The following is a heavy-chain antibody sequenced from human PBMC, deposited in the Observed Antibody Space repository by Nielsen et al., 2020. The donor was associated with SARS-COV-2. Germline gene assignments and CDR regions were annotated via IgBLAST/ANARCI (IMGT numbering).Heavy chain of an antibody. D-gene: IGHD3-22*01. J-gene: IGHJ4*02. CDR3: ARGSGYGASFDY. V-gene: IGHV3-30-3*01. CDR2: ISYDGSNK. CDR1: GFTFNDYY. Sequence: GGSLRLSCAASGFTFNDYYMSWVRQAPGKGLEWVAVISYDGSNKYYADSVKGRFTISRDNSKNTLYLQMNSLRAEDTAVYYCARGSGYGASFDYWGQGTLVTVSS.